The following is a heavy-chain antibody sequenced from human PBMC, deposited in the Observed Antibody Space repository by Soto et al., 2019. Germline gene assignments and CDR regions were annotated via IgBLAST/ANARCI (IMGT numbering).Heavy chain of an antibody. V-gene: IGHV4-61*01. D-gene: IGHD6-19*01. Sequence: PSETLSLTCTVSGGSVSSGSYYWSWIRQPPGKGLEWIGYIYYSGSTNYNPSLKSRVTISVDTSKNQFSLKLSSVTAADTAVYYRARGLAVAGKCYFDYWGQGTLVTVSS. J-gene: IGHJ4*02. CDR1: GGSVSSGSYY. CDR3: ARGLAVAGKCYFDY. CDR2: IYYSGST.